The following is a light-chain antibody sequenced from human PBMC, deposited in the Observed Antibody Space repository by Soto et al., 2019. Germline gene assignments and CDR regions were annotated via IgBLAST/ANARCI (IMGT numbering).Light chain of an antibody. CDR2: EVS. CDR1: SSDVGSYNL. J-gene: IGLJ3*02. Sequence: QSLLTQPASVSGSPGQSITISCTGTSSDVGSYNLVSWYQQHPGKAPKLMIYEVSKRPSGVSNRFSGSKSGNTASLTISGLQAEDEADYYCCSYAGSSTPWVFGGGTKLTVL. CDR3: CSYAGSSTPWV. V-gene: IGLV2-23*02.